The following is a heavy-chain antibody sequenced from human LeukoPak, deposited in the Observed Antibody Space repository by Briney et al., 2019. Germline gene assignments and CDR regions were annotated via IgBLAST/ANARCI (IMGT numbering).Heavy chain of an antibody. D-gene: IGHD6-19*01. V-gene: IGHV1-69*04. CDR3: ARVEAVVY. CDR1: GGTFSSYA. CDR2: IIPILGIA. J-gene: IGHJ4*02. Sequence: SVKVSCKASGGTFSSYAISWVRQAPGQGLEWMGRIIPILGIANYAQKFQGRVTITADKSTSTAYVELSSLRSEDTAVYYCARVEAVVYWGQGTLVTVSS.